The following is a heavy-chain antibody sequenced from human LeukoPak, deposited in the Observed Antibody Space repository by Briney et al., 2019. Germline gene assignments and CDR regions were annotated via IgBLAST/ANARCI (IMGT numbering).Heavy chain of an antibody. D-gene: IGHD2-2*02. CDR3: ARDADGYCSSTSCYSSNYYYYMDV. CDR2: IKQDGSEK. V-gene: IGHV3-7*01. Sequence: GGSLRLSCAASGFTFSSYWMSWVRQAPGKGLEWVANIKQDGSEKYYVDSVKGRFTISRDNAKNSLYLQMNSLRAEDTAVYYCARDADGYCSSTSCYSSNYYYYMDVWGKGTTVTVSS. CDR1: GFTFSSYW. J-gene: IGHJ6*03.